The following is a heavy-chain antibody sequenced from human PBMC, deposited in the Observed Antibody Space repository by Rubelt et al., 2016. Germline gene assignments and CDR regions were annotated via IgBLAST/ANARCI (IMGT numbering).Heavy chain of an antibody. CDR2: VNDRGTT. Sequence: QVQLRQWGAGLLKPSETLSLACAVYGESFSGYYWTWIRQTPGKGLEWLGEVNDRGTTNYNASLKRRVRISVNTSKNQFSLQLTFVTAADTAVYYCARRFCSNTGCFTVDYWGPGNLVTVS. CDR3: ARRFCSNTGCFTVDY. CDR1: GESFSGYY. D-gene: IGHD2-8*02. J-gene: IGHJ4*02. V-gene: IGHV4-34*01.